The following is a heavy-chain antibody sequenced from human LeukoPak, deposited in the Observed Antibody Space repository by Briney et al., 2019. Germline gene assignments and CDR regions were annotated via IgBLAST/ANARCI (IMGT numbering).Heavy chain of an antibody. CDR2: INHSGST. D-gene: IGHD2-2*01. J-gene: IGHJ3*02. V-gene: IGHV4-34*01. CDR1: GGSFSGYY. CDR3: ARQFPVAPAVDAFDI. Sequence: PSETLSLTCAVYGGSFSGYYWSWIRQPPGKGLEWIGEINHSGSTNYNPSLKSRVTISVDTSKNQFSLKLSSVTAADTAVYYCARQFPVAPAVDAFDIWGQGTMVTVSS.